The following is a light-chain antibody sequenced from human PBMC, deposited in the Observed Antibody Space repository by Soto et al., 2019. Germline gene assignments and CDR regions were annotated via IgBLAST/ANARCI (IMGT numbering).Light chain of an antibody. CDR2: DVS. Sequence: QSALTQPASVTGSHGQSITISCTGTSSDVGGYNYVSWYQQHPGKAPKLMIYDVSNRPSGVSNRFSGSKSGNTASLTISGLRAEDEADYFCSSYTTSTTRVVIGGGTKLTVL. CDR1: SSDVGGYNY. CDR3: SSYTTSTTRVV. V-gene: IGLV2-14*01. J-gene: IGLJ2*01.